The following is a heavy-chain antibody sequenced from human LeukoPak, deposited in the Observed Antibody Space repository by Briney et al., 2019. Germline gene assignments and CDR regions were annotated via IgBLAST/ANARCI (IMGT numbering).Heavy chain of an antibody. CDR3: ARHRYQYCGGDCYSGDRDYDAFDI. CDR2: INYSGST. D-gene: IGHD2-21*01. J-gene: IGHJ3*02. V-gene: IGHV4-59*01. Sequence: PSETLSLTCTVSGGSISSYYWSWIRQPPGKGLEWIGYINYSGSTNYNPSLKSRVTISVDTSKNQFSLKLSSVTAADTAVYYCARHRYQYCGGDCYSGDRDYDAFDIWGQGTMVTVSS. CDR1: GGSISSYY.